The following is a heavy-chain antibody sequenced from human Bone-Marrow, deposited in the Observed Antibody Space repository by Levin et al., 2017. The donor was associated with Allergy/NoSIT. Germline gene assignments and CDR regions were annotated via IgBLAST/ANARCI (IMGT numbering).Heavy chain of an antibody. CDR3: ARGPKYSWGSYRYFDF. CDR1: EDSFRDYA. J-gene: IGHJ4*02. Sequence: KISCKSSEDSFRDYAIGWVRQAPGQGLEWMGGTIPSFGTAHSAQSFQGRLTIIADESTSTSYLELSGLTSADTALYYCARGPKYSWGSYRYFDFWGLGTLVTVTS. D-gene: IGHD3-16*02. CDR2: TIPSFGTA. V-gene: IGHV1-69*01.